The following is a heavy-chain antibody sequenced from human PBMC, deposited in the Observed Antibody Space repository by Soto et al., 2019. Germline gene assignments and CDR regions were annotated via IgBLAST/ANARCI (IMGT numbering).Heavy chain of an antibody. V-gene: IGHV3-13*01. D-gene: IGHD3-3*01. CDR3: ARVPRGYDYWSGYEIFFDY. Sequence: GGSLRLSCAASGFTFSSYVMHWVRQATGKGLEWVSTITTAGDTYYPGSVKGRFTISRENAKNSLYLQMNSLSAGDTAVYYCARVPRGYDYWSGYEIFFDYWGQGTLVTVSS. CDR1: GFTFSSYV. CDR2: ITTAGDT. J-gene: IGHJ4*02.